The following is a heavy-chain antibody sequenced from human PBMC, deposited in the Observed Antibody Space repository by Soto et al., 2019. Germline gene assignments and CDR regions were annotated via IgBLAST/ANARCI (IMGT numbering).Heavy chain of an antibody. CDR3: TKGATSPFDS. CDR1: EDRFSGSG. D-gene: IGHD3-16*01. J-gene: IGHJ4*02. CDR2: VYPSDSDV. V-gene: IGHV5-51*01. Sequence: ESQRLCCQCTEDRFSGSGSGLVRQKPGKGLEWLGNVYPSDSDVRYSPAFEGQVTISADNSTNTAYLQLLNLKASDTAIYYCTKGATSPFDSRRQGTRVTVSS.